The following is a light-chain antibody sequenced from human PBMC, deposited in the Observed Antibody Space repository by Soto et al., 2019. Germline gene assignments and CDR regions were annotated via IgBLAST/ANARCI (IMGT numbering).Light chain of an antibody. Sequence: IQLTQSPSSLSPSVGDRVIITCRASQDISNFLAWYQQKPGKAPQLLIYAASTLQTGVPSRFSGSGSGTDFTLTISSLQPEDFATYYCQVVNTYLGWITFGPGTKVDV. CDR3: QVVNTYLGWIT. J-gene: IGKJ3*01. V-gene: IGKV1-9*01. CDR2: AAS. CDR1: QDISNF.